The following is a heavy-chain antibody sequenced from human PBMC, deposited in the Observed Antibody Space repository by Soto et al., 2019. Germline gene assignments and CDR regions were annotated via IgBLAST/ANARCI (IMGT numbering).Heavy chain of an antibody. J-gene: IGHJ6*02. Sequence: QVQLVQSGAEVKKPGSSVKVSCEASGGTFSSYPINWVRQAPEQGLEWMGGIIPFFGTSNYAQKFQGRVTITADDSTSTAYMELRSLRSEDTAVYYCARVGHITNYGMAVWGQGTTVTVSS. CDR1: GGTFSSYP. D-gene: IGHD1-26*01. CDR3: ARVGHITNYGMAV. V-gene: IGHV1-69*01. CDR2: IIPFFGTS.